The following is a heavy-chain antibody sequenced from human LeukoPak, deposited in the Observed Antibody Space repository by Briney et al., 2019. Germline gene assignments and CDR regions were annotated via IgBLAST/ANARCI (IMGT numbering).Heavy chain of an antibody. CDR3: ARDPDSGWSTNWFDP. Sequence: GGSLRLSCAASGFTFSSYWMSWVRQAPGKGLEWVANIKQDGSEKYYADSVKGRFTISRDNAKNSLYLQMNSLRAEDTAVYYCARDPDSGWSTNWFDPWGQGTLVTVSP. CDR2: IKQDGSEK. J-gene: IGHJ5*02. CDR1: GFTFSSYW. D-gene: IGHD6-19*01. V-gene: IGHV3-7*01.